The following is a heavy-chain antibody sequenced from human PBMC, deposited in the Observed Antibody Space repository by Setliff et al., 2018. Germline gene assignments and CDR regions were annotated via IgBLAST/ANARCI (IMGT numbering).Heavy chain of an antibody. CDR2: IYYSGST. CDR1: GGSISGRLYY. D-gene: IGHD6-13*01. V-gene: IGHV4-39*07. CDR3: ARVSMLAAAGYYSYYYGMDV. Sequence: SETLSLTCTVSGGSISGRLYYWGWIRQPPGKGLEWIGTIYYSGSTYYNPSLKSRVTISVDTSKNQFSLKLSSVTAADTAVYYCARVSMLAAAGYYSYYYGMDVWGKGTTVTV. J-gene: IGHJ6*04.